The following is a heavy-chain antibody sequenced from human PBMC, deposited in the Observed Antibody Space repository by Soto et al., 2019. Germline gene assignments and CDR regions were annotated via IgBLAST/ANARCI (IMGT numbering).Heavy chain of an antibody. D-gene: IGHD1-26*01. CDR2: IYYSGTT. Sequence: SETLSLTCTVSGGSITSAGYYWTWIRQHPGKGLEWIACIYYSGTTSYSPSLRSRLTISVDTSKSQFSLKLTSVTAADTAVYYCARRFYRGDAFDIWGQGTLVTVSS. CDR1: GGSITSAGYY. J-gene: IGHJ3*02. CDR3: ARRFYRGDAFDI. V-gene: IGHV4-31*03.